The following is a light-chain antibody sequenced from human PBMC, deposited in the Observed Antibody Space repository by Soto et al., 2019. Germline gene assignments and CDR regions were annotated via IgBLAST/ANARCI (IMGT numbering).Light chain of an antibody. Sequence: QSALTQPASVSGSPGQSITISCTGTTSDVGGYNYVSWYQKNPGKAPKLMIYEVSYRPSGASNRFSGSKSGNTASLTISGLQAEDEADYYCSSYTSRSTVLFGGGTKLTVL. CDR3: SSYTSRSTVL. CDR1: TSDVGGYNY. J-gene: IGLJ2*01. V-gene: IGLV2-14*01. CDR2: EVS.